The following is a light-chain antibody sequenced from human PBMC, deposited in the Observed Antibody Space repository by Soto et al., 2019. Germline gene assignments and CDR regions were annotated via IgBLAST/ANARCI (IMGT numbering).Light chain of an antibody. Sequence: EIVLTQSPATLSLSPGERATLSCRASQSVSNSLAWYQQKPGQAPRLLIYDATNRATGIPARFSGRGSGTEFTLTISSLQSEDFAVYYCQQYNNWPRTFGQGTKVDIK. CDR2: DAT. J-gene: IGKJ1*01. CDR3: QQYNNWPRT. CDR1: QSVSNS. V-gene: IGKV3-11*01.